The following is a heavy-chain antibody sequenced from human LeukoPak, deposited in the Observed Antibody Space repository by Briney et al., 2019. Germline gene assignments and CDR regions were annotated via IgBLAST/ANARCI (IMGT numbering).Heavy chain of an antibody. Sequence: PSEALSLTCAVYGGSFSGYYWSWIRQPPGKGLEWLGEINHSGSTNYNPSLKSRCTISVDTSKKQFSLKLSSVTAADTAVYYCARALYYYDSSGYYYTGARYNWFDPWGQGTLVTVSS. CDR1: GGSFSGYY. V-gene: IGHV4-34*01. D-gene: IGHD3-22*01. CDR3: ARALYYYDSSGYYYTGARYNWFDP. J-gene: IGHJ5*02. CDR2: INHSGST.